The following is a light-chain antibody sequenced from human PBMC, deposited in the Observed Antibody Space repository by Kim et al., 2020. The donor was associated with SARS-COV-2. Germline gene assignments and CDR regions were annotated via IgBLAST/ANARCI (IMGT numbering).Light chain of an antibody. Sequence: PGKKAEITCGGNDIGSKSVHRYQQTPGQAPVLVIYYDSDRPSGIPERFSGSNSGNTATLTISRVEAGDEADYYCQVWDSSSDHPRVFGGGTQLTVL. V-gene: IGLV3-21*04. J-gene: IGLJ3*02. CDR3: QVWDSSSDHPRV. CDR2: YDS. CDR1: DIGSKS.